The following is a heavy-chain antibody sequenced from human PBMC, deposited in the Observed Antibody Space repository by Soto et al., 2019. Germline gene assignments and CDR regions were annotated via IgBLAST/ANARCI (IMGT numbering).Heavy chain of an antibody. CDR3: ARDYSSGWYLVNYYYGMDV. CDR1: GFTFSSYA. J-gene: IGHJ6*02. Sequence: PGGSLRLSCAASGFTFSSYAMHWVRQAPGEGLEWVAVISYDGSNKYYADSVKGRFTISRDNSKNTLYLQMNSLRAEDTAVYYCARDYSSGWYLVNYYYGMDVWGQGTTVTVSS. D-gene: IGHD6-19*01. V-gene: IGHV3-30-3*01. CDR2: ISYDGSNK.